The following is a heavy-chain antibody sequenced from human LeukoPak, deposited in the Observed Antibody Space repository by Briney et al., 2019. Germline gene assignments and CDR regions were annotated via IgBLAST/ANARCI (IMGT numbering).Heavy chain of an antibody. CDR1: GGSVSSTTYY. CDR3: ARYVVYGSGKYYFDY. J-gene: IGHJ4*02. CDR2: INYSGST. D-gene: IGHD3-10*01. V-gene: IGHV4-39*01. Sequence: SETLSLTCTVPGGSVSSTTYYWSWIRQPPGKGLEWIASINYSGSTYYNPSLKSRVTISVDTSGNQFSLKLSSVTAADTAVYYCARYVVYGSGKYYFDYWGQGTLVTVSS.